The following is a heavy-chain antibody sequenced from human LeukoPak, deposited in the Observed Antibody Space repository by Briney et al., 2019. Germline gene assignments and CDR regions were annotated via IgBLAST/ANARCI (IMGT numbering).Heavy chain of an antibody. CDR1: GGTFSGYA. D-gene: IGHD3-22*01. CDR2: IIPIFGTA. J-gene: IGHJ4*02. Sequence: SVKVSCKASGGTFSGYAISWVRQAPGQGLEWMGGIIPIFGTANYAQKFQGRVTITTDESTSTAYMELSSLRSEDTAVYYRATDSSGYYYYYWGQGTLVAVSS. V-gene: IGHV1-69*05. CDR3: ATDSSGYYYYY.